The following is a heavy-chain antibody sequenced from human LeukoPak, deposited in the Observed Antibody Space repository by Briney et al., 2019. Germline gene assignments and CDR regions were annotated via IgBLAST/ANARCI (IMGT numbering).Heavy chain of an antibody. CDR2: IYYSGST. J-gene: IGHJ4*02. D-gene: IGHD3-9*01. V-gene: IGHV4-59*01. CDR3: ARSKDILTGYCFDY. CDR1: GGSISNYY. Sequence: SETLSLTCTVSGGSISNYYWSWIRQPPGKGLEWIGYIYYSGSTSYNPSLRSRVTISVDTSKNQFSLKLNSVTAADTAVYYCARSKDILTGYCFDYWGLGTLVTVSS.